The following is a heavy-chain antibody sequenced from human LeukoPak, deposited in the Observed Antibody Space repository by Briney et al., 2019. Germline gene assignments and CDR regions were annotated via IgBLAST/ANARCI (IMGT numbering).Heavy chain of an antibody. Sequence: GASVKVSCKASGYTFTSYGISWVRQAPGQGLEWMGWISAYNGNTNYAQKLQGRVTMTTDTSTSTAYMELRSLRSDDTAVYYCARTFSGWYYYYYYMDVWGKGTTVTVSS. CDR3: ARTFSGWYYYYYYMDV. CDR2: ISAYNGNT. J-gene: IGHJ6*03. D-gene: IGHD6-19*01. CDR1: GYTFTSYG. V-gene: IGHV1-18*01.